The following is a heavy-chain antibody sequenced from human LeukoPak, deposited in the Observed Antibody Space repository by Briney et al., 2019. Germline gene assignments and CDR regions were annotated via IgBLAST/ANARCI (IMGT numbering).Heavy chain of an antibody. J-gene: IGHJ4*02. CDR3: AREMVRDGYNPYYFDY. CDR1: GGSISSSSYY. Sequence: SETLSLTCTVSGGSISSSSYYWGWIRQPPGKGLEWIGSIYYSGSTYYNPSLKSRVTISVDTSKNQFSLKLSSVTAADTAVYYCAREMVRDGYNPYYFDYWSQGTLVTVSS. CDR2: IYYSGST. D-gene: IGHD5-24*01. V-gene: IGHV4-39*07.